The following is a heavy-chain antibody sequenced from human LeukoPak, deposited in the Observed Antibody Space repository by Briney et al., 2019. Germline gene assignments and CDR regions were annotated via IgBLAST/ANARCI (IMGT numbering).Heavy chain of an antibody. Sequence: GGSLRLSCAASGFTFGTYAMKWVRQAPGKGLEWVSGILASGSTTYYADSVKGRFTISRDNSKNTLYLQMNSLRAEDTAIYCAKDRVPDGRWNFDFWGQGTLVTVSS. D-gene: IGHD1-1*01. CDR3: AKDRVPDGRWNFDF. CDR2: ILASGSTT. CDR1: GFTFGTYA. V-gene: IGHV3-23*01. J-gene: IGHJ4*02.